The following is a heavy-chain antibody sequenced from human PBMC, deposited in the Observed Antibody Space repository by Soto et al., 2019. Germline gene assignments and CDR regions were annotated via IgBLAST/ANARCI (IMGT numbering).Heavy chain of an antibody. CDR3: ARCSSTSCYIMASFDY. Sequence: EVQLVESGGGVVRPGGSLRLSCAASGFTFDDYAMSWVRQAPGKGLEWVAGINWNGRSTTYADSLKGRFTISRDNAKNSLHRQINSLRAEDTALYFCARCSSTSCYIMASFDYWGQGTLVTVSS. V-gene: IGHV3-20*04. CDR1: GFTFDDYA. J-gene: IGHJ4*02. CDR2: INWNGRST. D-gene: IGHD2-2*02.